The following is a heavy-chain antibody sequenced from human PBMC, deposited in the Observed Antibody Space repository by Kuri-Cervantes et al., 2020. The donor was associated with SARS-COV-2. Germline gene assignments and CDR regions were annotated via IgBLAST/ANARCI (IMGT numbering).Heavy chain of an antibody. CDR1: GASISSSSYY. CDR2: IYYTGST. D-gene: IGHD2-8*01. CDR3: ARLASSRGTREFDY. J-gene: IGHJ4*02. Sequence: ESLKISCTVSGASISSSSYYWDWNRQPPGKGLEWIGSIYYTGSTYYNPSLKSRVTISVDTSKNQFSLKLTSVTAADTAVYYCARLASSRGTREFDYWGQGTLVTVSS. V-gene: IGHV4-39*01.